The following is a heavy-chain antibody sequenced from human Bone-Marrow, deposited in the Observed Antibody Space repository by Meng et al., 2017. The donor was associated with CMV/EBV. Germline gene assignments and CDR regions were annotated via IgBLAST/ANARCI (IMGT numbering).Heavy chain of an antibody. Sequence: GGSLRLSCAASGVTSSSNYMSWVRQAPGKGLEWVSVIYSGGSTYYADSVKGRFTIPRDNSKTTLYLQRNCPRSEDTAVYYCASDARALRARVSWNNRRPSYYYGMDVWGQGTTVTVSS. CDR1: GVTSSSNY. D-gene: IGHD1/OR15-1a*01. J-gene: IGHJ6*02. CDR2: IYSGGST. V-gene: IGHV3-53*05. CDR3: ASDARALRARVSWNNRRPSYYYGMDV.